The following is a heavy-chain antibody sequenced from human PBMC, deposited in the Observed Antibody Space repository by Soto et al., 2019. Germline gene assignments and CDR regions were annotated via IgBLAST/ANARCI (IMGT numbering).Heavy chain of an antibody. CDR2: IYYSGST. CDR3: ARHVRVYYGNYGGYDY. Sequence: PSETLSLTCTVSGGSISSSSYYWGWIRQPPGKGLEWIGSIYYSGSTYYNPSLKSRVTISVDTSKNQFSLKLSSVTAADTAVYYCARHVRVYYGNYGGYDYWGQGTLVTVS. J-gene: IGHJ4*02. CDR1: GGSISSSSYY. D-gene: IGHD4-17*01. V-gene: IGHV4-39*01.